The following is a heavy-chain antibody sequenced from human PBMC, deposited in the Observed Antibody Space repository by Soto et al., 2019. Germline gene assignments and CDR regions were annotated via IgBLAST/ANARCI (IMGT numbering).Heavy chain of an antibody. CDR2: IYVTGAV. CDR3: ARLRIATNNYKWFDP. Sequence: KPSETLSLTCSVGGAALNSGNDYWSWIRQVPGKGLEWIGHIYVTGAVDYNPSLRDRITISQDTSERQFSLNLRLVTAADTAVYYCARLRIATNNYKWFDPWGQGTLVTVSS. V-gene: IGHV4-31*03. D-gene: IGHD2-21*01. CDR1: GAALNSGNDY. J-gene: IGHJ5*02.